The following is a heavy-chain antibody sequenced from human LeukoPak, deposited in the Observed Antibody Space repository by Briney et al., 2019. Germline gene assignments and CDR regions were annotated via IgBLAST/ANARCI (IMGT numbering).Heavy chain of an antibody. D-gene: IGHD4-23*01. J-gene: IGHJ4*02. CDR2: IYSGGST. CDR1: GFTVSSYY. Sequence: GGSLRLSCAASGFTVSSYYMSWVRQAPGKGLEWVSVIYSGGSTYYADSVKGRFTISRDNSKNTLFLQINSLRAEDTAVYYCAASVVTSYYFDYWGQGTLVTVSS. V-gene: IGHV3-66*01. CDR3: AASVVTSYYFDY.